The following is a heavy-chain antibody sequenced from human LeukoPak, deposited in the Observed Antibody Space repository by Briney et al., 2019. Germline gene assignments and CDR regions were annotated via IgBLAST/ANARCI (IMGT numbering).Heavy chain of an antibody. Sequence: ASVKVSCKASGYTFTSNYIHWVRQAPGQGLEWTGMIYPRDGSTSYAQKFQGRVTVTRDTSTSTVHMELSGLRSEDTAVYYCARDREGFDYWGQGTLVTVSS. CDR1: GYTFTSNY. CDR2: IYPRDGST. J-gene: IGHJ4*02. CDR3: ARDREGFDY. V-gene: IGHV1-46*01.